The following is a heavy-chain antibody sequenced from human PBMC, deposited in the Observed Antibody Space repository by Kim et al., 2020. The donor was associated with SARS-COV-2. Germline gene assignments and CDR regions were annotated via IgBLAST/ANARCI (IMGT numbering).Heavy chain of an antibody. Sequence: TVPGRVTITRDTSGSTAYMELSSLRSEDTAVYYCARDGGEITMVRGVPDYWGQGTLVTVSS. D-gene: IGHD3-10*01. J-gene: IGHJ4*02. CDR3: ARDGGEITMVRGVPDY. V-gene: IGHV1-3*01.